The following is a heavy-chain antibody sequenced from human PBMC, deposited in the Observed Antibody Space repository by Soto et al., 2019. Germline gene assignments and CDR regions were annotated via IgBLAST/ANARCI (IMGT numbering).Heavy chain of an antibody. CDR2: IQSDGSSP. D-gene: IGHD2-21*02. J-gene: IGHJ4*02. CDR1: GFTFNYYW. CDR3: ARGGDPDY. V-gene: IGHV3-74*01. Sequence: EVQLVESGGGLVQPGGSLRLSCVASGFTFNYYWMHWVRQAPGKGLVWVSRIQSDGSSPDYVDSVKGRFTISRDNAKNTMYLQMNNLRAEDTAVYYCARGGDPDYWGQGTLVTVSS.